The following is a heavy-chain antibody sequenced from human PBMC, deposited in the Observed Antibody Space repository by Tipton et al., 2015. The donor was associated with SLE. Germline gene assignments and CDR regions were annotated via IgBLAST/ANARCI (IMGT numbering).Heavy chain of an antibody. J-gene: IGHJ2*01. V-gene: IGHV4-39*01. Sequence: LRLSCTVSGASISSGSFYWSWIRQPPGKGLEWIGSIYYSGATYYKLSLKSRVTMSVDTSKNQFSLKLSSVTASDTAVYYCARHIYDFWSDARYFDLWGRGTLVTVSS. CDR3: ARHIYDFWSDARYFDL. CDR1: GASISSGSFY. D-gene: IGHD3-3*01. CDR2: IYYSGAT.